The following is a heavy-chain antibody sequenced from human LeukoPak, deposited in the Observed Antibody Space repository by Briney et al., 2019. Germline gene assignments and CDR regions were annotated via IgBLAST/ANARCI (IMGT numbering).Heavy chain of an antibody. J-gene: IGHJ5*02. CDR1: GYSFTSYW. CDR3: ASISARGQWFDP. V-gene: IGHV5-51*01. D-gene: IGHD6-6*01. CDR2: YYPYDSDT. Sequence: GESPQIFCKGSGYSFTSYWIGWGRQMPGKGVEGMGMYYPYDSDTRYSPSFQGQVTISTDKSISTAYLQWSSLKASDTAMYYCASISARGQWFDPCGQGTLVTVSS.